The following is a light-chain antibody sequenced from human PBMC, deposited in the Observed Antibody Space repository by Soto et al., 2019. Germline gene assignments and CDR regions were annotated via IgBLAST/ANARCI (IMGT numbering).Light chain of an antibody. J-gene: IGKJ1*01. CDR1: QSISTN. CDR2: AAF. V-gene: IGKV3-15*01. CDR3: QQYSNWPWT. Sequence: EIVMTQSPAALSVSPGERATLSCRASQSISTNLGWYQLQPGQAPRLLISAAFTRATGIPARFSGSGSGTEFTLTISSLQSEEFAVYYCQQYSNWPWTFGQGTKVEIK.